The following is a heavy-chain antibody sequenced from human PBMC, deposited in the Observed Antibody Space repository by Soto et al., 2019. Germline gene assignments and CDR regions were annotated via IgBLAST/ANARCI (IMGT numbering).Heavy chain of an antibody. Sequence: CKGSGYSFTSYWIGWVRQMPGKGLEWMGIIYPGDSDTRYSPSLQGQVTISADKSISTAYLQWSSLKASDTAMYYCARHRYSSSPAPGRYYYYYYMDVWGKGTTVTVSS. J-gene: IGHJ6*03. CDR2: IYPGDSDT. D-gene: IGHD6-6*01. V-gene: IGHV5-51*01. CDR1: GYSFTSYW. CDR3: ARHRYSSSPAPGRYYYYYYMDV.